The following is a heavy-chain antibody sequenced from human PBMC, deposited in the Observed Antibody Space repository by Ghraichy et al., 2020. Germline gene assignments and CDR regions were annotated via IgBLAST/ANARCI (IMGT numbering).Heavy chain of an antibody. CDR3: AKRGMADEYFQH. Sequence: GESLNISCAASGFTFSSYAMSWVRQAPGKGLEWVSAISGSGGSTYYADSVKGRFTISRDNSKNTLYLQMNSLRAEDTAVYYCAKRGMADEYFQHWGQGTLVTVSS. J-gene: IGHJ1*01. CDR2: ISGSGGST. CDR1: GFTFSSYA. V-gene: IGHV3-23*01. D-gene: IGHD5-24*01.